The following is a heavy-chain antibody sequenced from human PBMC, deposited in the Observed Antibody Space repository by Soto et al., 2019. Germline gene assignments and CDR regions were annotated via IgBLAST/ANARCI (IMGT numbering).Heavy chain of an antibody. CDR3: AREGVDIVPGAFDI. CDR1: GGSISSSNW. Sequence: SETLSLTCAVSGGSISSSNWWSWVRQPPGKGLEWIGEIYHSGSTNYNPSLKSRVTISVDKSKNQFSLKLSSVTAADTAVYYCAREGVDIVPGAFDIWGQGTMVTVSS. J-gene: IGHJ3*02. V-gene: IGHV4-4*02. D-gene: IGHD5-12*01. CDR2: IYHSGST.